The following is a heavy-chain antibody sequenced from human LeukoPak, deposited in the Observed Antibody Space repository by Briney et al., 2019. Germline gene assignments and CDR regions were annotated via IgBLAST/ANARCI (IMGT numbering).Heavy chain of an antibody. CDR3: AKDADCSSTSCYLLYYFDY. Sequence: GGSLRLSCAASGFTFDEYAIHWVRQAPGKGLEWVSGISWNSGIIGYADSVKGRFTISRDNSKNTPYLQMNSLRAEDTAVYYCAKDADCSSTSCYLLYYFDYWGQGTLVTVSS. CDR2: ISWNSGII. J-gene: IGHJ4*02. D-gene: IGHD2-2*01. CDR1: GFTFDEYA. V-gene: IGHV3-9*01.